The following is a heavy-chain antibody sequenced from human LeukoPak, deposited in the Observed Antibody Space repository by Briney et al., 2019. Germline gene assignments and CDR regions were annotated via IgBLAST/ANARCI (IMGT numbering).Heavy chain of an antibody. CDR1: GYSFISYW. CDR3: ARHRNDVGTWFDP. D-gene: IGHD1-1*01. V-gene: IGHV5-51*01. Sequence: GESLKISCKGSGYSFISYWIGWVRQMPGKGLEWMGIIYPVNSDTRYSPSFQGQVTISADTSISTAYLQWISLEASDTAIYYCARHRNDVGTWFDPWGQGTLVTVSS. J-gene: IGHJ5*02. CDR2: IYPVNSDT.